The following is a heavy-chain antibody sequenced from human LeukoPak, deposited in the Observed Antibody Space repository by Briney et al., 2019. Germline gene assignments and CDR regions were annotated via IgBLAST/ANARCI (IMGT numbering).Heavy chain of an antibody. J-gene: IGHJ3*02. D-gene: IGHD3-10*01. V-gene: IGHV4-34*01. Sequence: PSETLSLTCAVYGGSFSGFYWSWIRQPPGKGLEWIGSIYHSGSTYYNPSLKSRVTISVDTSKNLFSLKLSSVTAADTAVYYCASDRLLWFGELLNAFDIWGQGTMVTVSS. CDR2: IYHSGST. CDR3: ASDRLLWFGELLNAFDI. CDR1: GGSFSGFY.